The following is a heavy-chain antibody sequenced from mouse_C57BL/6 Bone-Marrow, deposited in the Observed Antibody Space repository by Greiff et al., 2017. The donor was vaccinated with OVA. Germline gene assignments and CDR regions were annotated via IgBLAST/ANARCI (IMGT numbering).Heavy chain of an antibody. D-gene: IGHD1-1*01. CDR2: INPSSGYT. V-gene: IGHV1-4*01. CDR3: ARPYYGSSYDYAMDY. CDR1: GYTFTSYT. J-gene: IGHJ4*01. Sequence: VQRVESGAELARPGASVKMSCKASGYTFTSYTMHWVKQRPGQGLEWIGYINPSSGYTKYNQKFKDKATLTADKSSSTAYMQLSSLTSEDSAVYYCARPYYGSSYDYAMDYWGQGTSVTVSS.